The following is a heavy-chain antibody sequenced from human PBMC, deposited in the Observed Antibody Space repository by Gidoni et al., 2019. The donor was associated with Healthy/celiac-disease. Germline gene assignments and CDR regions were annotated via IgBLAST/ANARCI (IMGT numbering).Heavy chain of an antibody. CDR2: ISSSSSYI. D-gene: IGHD5-12*01. Sequence: EVQLVESGGGLVKPGGALRRSWAASGCTFSSYSMNWVRQAPGKGLGWVSSISSSSSYISYADSVKGRFTISRDNAKNSLYLQMNSLRAEDTAVYYCARVRATNFADAFDIWGQGTMVTVSS. CDR3: ARVRATNFADAFDI. CDR1: GCTFSSYS. V-gene: IGHV3-21*01. J-gene: IGHJ3*02.